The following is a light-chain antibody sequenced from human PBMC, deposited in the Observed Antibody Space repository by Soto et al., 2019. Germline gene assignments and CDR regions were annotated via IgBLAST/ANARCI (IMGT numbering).Light chain of an antibody. CDR3: KQRPNPTPP. CDR1: QSVSSY. V-gene: IGKV3-11*01. CDR2: DAS. Sequence: EIVLTQSPATLSLSPGERATLSCRASQSVSSYLAWYQQKPGQAPRLLIYDASNRATGIPARFSGSGSGTDFTLTISSLEPEDFADYYCKQRPNPTPPSGDGPKLE. J-gene: IGKJ2*01.